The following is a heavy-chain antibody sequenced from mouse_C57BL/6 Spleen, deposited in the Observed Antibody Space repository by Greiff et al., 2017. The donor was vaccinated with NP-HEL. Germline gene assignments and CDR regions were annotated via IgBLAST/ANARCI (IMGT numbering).Heavy chain of an antibody. CDR3: ARNGNYRYFDY. CDR2: IDPSDSYT. J-gene: IGHJ2*01. Sequence: VQLQQPGAELARPGTSVKLSCKASGYTFTSYWMHWVKQRPGQGLEWIGVIDPSDSYTNYNQKFKGKATLTVDTSSSTAYMQLSSLTSEDSAVYYCARNGNYRYFDYWGQGTTLTVSS. V-gene: IGHV1-59*01. CDR1: GYTFTSYW. D-gene: IGHD2-1*01.